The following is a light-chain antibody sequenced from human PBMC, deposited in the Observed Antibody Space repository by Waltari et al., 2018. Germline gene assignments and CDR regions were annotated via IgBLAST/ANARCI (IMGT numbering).Light chain of an antibody. CDR2: CAS. V-gene: IGKV1-39*01. Sequence: DIQMTQSPSSLSASVGDEVTITCRASRSISSYLNWYQQKPGQSPKVLIYCASNLQSGVPERFSGSGFGTDFTLNISSLQPEDFATFYCQQSFRPPWTFGQGTKVEIK. CDR1: RSISSY. J-gene: IGKJ1*01. CDR3: QQSFRPPWT.